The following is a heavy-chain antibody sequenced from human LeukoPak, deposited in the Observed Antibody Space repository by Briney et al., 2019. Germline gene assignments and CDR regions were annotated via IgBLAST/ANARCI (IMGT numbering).Heavy chain of an antibody. Sequence: PGGSLRLSCAASGFTFSSYAMSWVRQAPGKGLEWVSAISGSGGSSYYADSVKGRFTISRDNSKNTLYLQMNSLRAEDTAVYYCAKDLRFGELSWFDPWGQGTLVTVSS. CDR1: GFTFSSYA. CDR3: AKDLRFGELSWFDP. J-gene: IGHJ5*02. CDR2: ISGSGGSS. V-gene: IGHV3-23*01. D-gene: IGHD3-10*01.